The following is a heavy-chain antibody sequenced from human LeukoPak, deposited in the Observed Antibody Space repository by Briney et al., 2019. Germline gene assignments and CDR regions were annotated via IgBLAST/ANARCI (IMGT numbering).Heavy chain of an antibody. CDR1: GFTFSSYW. CDR2: VKQDGSEK. V-gene: IGHV3-7*01. Sequence: PGGSLRLSCSASGFTFSSYWVTWVRQAPGKGLEWVANVKQDGSEKNYVDSVKGRFTISRDNAENSLYLQLNSLRAEDTAVYYCATLDALGYYGSGSVDFDYWGQGTLVTVSS. D-gene: IGHD3-10*01. CDR3: ATLDALGYYGSGSVDFDY. J-gene: IGHJ4*02.